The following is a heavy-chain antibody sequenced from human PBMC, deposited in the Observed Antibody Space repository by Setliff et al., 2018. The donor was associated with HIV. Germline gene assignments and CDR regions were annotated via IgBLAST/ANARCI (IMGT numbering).Heavy chain of an antibody. CDR3: ARDRASSGYYARFDH. CDR2: ISYDSRFI. V-gene: IGHV3-21*01. D-gene: IGHD3-22*01. CDR1: GFTFSNYA. Sequence: GGSLRLSCAASGFTFSNYAMTWVRQAPGKGLEWVSSISYDSRFIYHADSMKGRFTISRDNAKKLVYLQMTSLRAEDTAIYYCARDRASSGYYARFDHWGQGTLVTVSS. J-gene: IGHJ4*02.